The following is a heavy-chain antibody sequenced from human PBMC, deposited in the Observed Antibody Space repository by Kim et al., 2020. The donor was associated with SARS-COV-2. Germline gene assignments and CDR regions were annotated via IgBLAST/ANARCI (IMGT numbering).Heavy chain of an antibody. CDR3: ARGGEYSGYYYYDSSGYSYYYGMDV. Sequence: GSLRLSCAASGFTFSSYEMNWVRQAPGKGLEWVSYISSSGSTIYYADSVKGRFTISRDNAKNSLYLQMNSLRAEDTAVYYCARGGEYSGYYYYDSSGYSYYYGMDVWGQGTTVTVSS. J-gene: IGHJ6*02. CDR1: GFTFSSYE. CDR2: ISSSGSTI. D-gene: IGHD3-22*01. V-gene: IGHV3-48*03.